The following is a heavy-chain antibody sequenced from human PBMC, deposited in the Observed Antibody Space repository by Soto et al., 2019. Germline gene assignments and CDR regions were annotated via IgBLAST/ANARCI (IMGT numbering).Heavy chain of an antibody. J-gene: IGHJ2*01. CDR1: GGSISSGGYS. D-gene: IGHD2-21*02. CDR2: IYHSGST. Sequence: QLQLQDSGSGLVKPSQTLSLTCAVSGGSISSGGYSWSWIRQPPGKGLEWVGYIYHSGSTYYNPSCKSRVTISIDSSKNQFSLKLSSVTATDTAVYYCVREYGDWNRYFDLWGRGTLVTVSS. V-gene: IGHV4-30-2*01. CDR3: VREYGDWNRYFDL.